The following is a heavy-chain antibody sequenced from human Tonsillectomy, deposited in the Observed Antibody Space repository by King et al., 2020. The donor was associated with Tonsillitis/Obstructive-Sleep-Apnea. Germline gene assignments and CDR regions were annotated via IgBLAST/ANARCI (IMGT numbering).Heavy chain of an antibody. CDR2: IYYSGST. Sequence: LQLQESGPGLVKPSETLSLTCTVSGGSISSSSYYWGWIRQPPGKGLEWIGSIYYSGSTYYNPSLKSRVTISVDTSKNQFSLKLSSVTAADTAVYYCAGRDIVVVPAGFDYWGQGTLVTVSS. V-gene: IGHV4-39*01. J-gene: IGHJ4*02. D-gene: IGHD2-2*01. CDR3: AGRDIVVVPAGFDY. CDR1: GGSISSSSYY.